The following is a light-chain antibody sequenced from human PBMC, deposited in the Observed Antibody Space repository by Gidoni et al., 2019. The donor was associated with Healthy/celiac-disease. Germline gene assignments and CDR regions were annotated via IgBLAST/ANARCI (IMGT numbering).Light chain of an antibody. V-gene: IGKV2-30*01. Sequence: DVVVTPSPLSLPVTLGQPASLSCRSSQSLLYSDGNTYFKWFQQRPGQYPRRLIYKVSNRDSGVPDRVSGSGSGTDYTLKISRVEAEDVGVYYCMQGTNWPPTFGGGTKVEIK. CDR1: QSLLYSDGNTY. CDR3: MQGTNWPPT. CDR2: KVS. J-gene: IGKJ4*01.